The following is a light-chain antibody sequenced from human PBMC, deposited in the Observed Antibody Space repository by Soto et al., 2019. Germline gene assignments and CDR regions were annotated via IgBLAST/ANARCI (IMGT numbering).Light chain of an antibody. V-gene: IGKV1-27*01. J-gene: IGKJ2*01. Sequence: DIQMTQSPSSLSASVGDRVTITCRASQGISNYLAWYQQKPGKVPKLLIYAASTLQSGVPSRFSGSGSGTEFTITISSLQPEDVATYYCQKDNSAPYTFGQGTKLEIK. CDR3: QKDNSAPYT. CDR2: AAS. CDR1: QGISNY.